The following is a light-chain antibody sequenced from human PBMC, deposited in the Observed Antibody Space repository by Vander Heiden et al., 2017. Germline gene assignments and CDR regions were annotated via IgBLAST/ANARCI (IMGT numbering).Light chain of an antibody. CDR3: CSYADTHLV. V-gene: IGLV2-23*02. CDR2: EVT. J-gene: IGLJ2*01. Sequence: QSALTQPASVSGSPGQSITISCPGTTSDVGRYNLVSWYQQQPGKVPKLIIFEVTKRPSGVSHRFSGSRSAYTASLTISGLQAEDEAYYYCCSYADTHLVFGGGTKVTVL. CDR1: TSDVGRYNL.